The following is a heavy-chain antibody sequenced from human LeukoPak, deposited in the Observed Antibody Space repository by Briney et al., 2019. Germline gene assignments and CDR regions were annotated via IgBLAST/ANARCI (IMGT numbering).Heavy chain of an antibody. Sequence: ASVKVSCKASGYTFTSYDLNWVRRATGQGLEWMGWMSPASDNTGYAQEFQGRVTMTRDTSVSTAYMELNSLRSEDTAVYYCARGPPNWGFDSWGQGTLVTVSS. CDR3: ARGPPNWGFDS. J-gene: IGHJ4*02. D-gene: IGHD7-27*01. CDR1: GYTFTSYD. V-gene: IGHV1-8*01. CDR2: MSPASDNT.